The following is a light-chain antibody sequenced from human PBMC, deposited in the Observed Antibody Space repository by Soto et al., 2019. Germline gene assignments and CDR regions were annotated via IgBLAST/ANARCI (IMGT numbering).Light chain of an antibody. Sequence: DIQMTQSPSTLSASVGDRVTITCRASQSISSWLAWYQQKPGKAPKLLISDASYLERGVPSRFSGSGSGTEFTLTISDLQPDDLATYYCQQYNSFWTFGQGTKVEI. CDR3: QQYNSFWT. V-gene: IGKV1-5*01. CDR1: QSISSW. J-gene: IGKJ1*01. CDR2: DAS.